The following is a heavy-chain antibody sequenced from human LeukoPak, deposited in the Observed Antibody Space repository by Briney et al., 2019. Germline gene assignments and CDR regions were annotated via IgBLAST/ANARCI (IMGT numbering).Heavy chain of an antibody. J-gene: IGHJ3*02. CDR1: GFTFSSYW. CDR2: ITSDGSDR. V-gene: IGHV3-74*01. D-gene: IGHD1-26*01. Sequence: PGGSLRLSCAASGFTFSSYWMHWVRQAPGKGLVWVSQITSDGSDRNYADSVKGRFTVSRDNAKNTLDLQMNSLRAEDTAVYYCVRALGGTYSNAFDIWGQGTMVTVSS. CDR3: VRALGGTYSNAFDI.